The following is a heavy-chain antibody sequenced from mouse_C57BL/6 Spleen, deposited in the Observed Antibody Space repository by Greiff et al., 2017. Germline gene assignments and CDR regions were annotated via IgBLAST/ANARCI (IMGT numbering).Heavy chain of an antibody. Sequence: EVQRVESGPELVKPGASVKISCKASGYSFTGYYMNWVKQSPEKSLEWIGEINPSTGGTTYNQKFKAKATLTVDKSSSTAYMQLKSLTSEDSAVYYCARIPYRYAMDYWGQGTSVTVSS. J-gene: IGHJ4*01. D-gene: IGHD2-10*01. V-gene: IGHV1-42*01. CDR3: ARIPYRYAMDY. CDR2: INPSTGGT. CDR1: GYSFTGYY.